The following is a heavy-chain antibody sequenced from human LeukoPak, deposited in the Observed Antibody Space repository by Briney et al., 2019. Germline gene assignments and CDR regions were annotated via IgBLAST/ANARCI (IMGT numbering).Heavy chain of an antibody. V-gene: IGHV3-53*01. D-gene: IGHD3-22*01. CDR2: IYTGGST. CDR3: ARVGSGYYYSSPDGMDV. Sequence: GGSLRLSCAASGFTVSSNYMSWVRQAPGKGLEWISVIYTGGSTYYADSVKGRFTISRDNSKNTLYLQMNSLRAEDTAVYYCARVGSGYYYSSPDGMDVWGQGTTVTVSS. J-gene: IGHJ6*02. CDR1: GFTVSSNY.